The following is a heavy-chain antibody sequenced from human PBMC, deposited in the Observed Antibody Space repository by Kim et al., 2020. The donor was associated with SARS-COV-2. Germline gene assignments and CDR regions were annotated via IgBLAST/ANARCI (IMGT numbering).Heavy chain of an antibody. V-gene: IGHV1-2*02. J-gene: IGHJ4*02. CDR3: ARLLTGITVDY. Sequence: ASVKVSCKASGYTFSGYYMHWVRQAPGQGLEWMGWISPNSGDTNYAQKFQGRVTMTRDTSISTAYMELSRLKSDDTAVYYCARLLTGITVDYWGQGTLVTVSS. D-gene: IGHD1-7*01. CDR1: GYTFSGYY. CDR2: ISPNSGDT.